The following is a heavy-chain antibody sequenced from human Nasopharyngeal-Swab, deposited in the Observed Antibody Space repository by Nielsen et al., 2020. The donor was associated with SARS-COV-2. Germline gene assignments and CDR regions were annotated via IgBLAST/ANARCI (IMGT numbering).Heavy chain of an antibody. CDR3: ARQAYCGGDCFTYYYYYYMDV. CDR1: GYSFTSYW. J-gene: IGHJ6*03. CDR2: IDPSDSYT. D-gene: IGHD2-21*01. V-gene: IGHV5-10-1*01. Sequence: GESLKISCKGSGYSFTSYWISWARQMPGKGLEWMGRIDPSDSYTNYSPSFQGHVTISADKSISTAYLQWSSLKASDTAMYYCARQAYCGGDCFTYYYYYYMDVWGKGTTVTVSS.